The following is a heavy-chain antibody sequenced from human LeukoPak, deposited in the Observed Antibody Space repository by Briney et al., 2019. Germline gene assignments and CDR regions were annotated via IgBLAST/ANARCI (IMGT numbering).Heavy chain of an antibody. Sequence: GGSLRLSCAASGFTFSSYGMHWVRQAPGKGLEWVAVISYDGSNKYYADSVKGRFTISRDNSKNTLYLQMNSLRAEDTAAYYCAKTSGSYTYYYYGMDVWGQGTTVTVSS. D-gene: IGHD1-26*01. V-gene: IGHV3-30*18. CDR1: GFTFSSYG. CDR2: ISYDGSNK. CDR3: AKTSGSYTYYYYGMDV. J-gene: IGHJ6*02.